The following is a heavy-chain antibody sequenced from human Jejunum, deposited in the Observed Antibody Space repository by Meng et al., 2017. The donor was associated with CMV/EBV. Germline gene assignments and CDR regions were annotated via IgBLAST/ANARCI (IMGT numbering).Heavy chain of an antibody. CDR3: ARGLMGCTSTSCYSGWFDP. Sequence: MNGVRQAPRKGQEWVSYISARSSTVHYADSVKGRFTISRDNAKNSLFLQMNSLRAEDTAVYYCARGLMGCTSTSCYSGWFDPWGQGTLVTVSS. V-gene: IGHV3-48*04. D-gene: IGHD2-2*02. J-gene: IGHJ5*02. CDR2: ISARSSTV.